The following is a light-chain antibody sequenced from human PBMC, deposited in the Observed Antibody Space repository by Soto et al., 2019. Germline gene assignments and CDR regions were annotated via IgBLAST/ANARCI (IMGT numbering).Light chain of an antibody. Sequence: EIVLTQSPATLSXSXGXXXTXXXRASQSVSSYLAWYQQKPGQAPRLLIYDASNRATGIPARFSGSGSGTDFTLTISSLEPEDFAVYYCQQRSNWPTFGQGTRLEIK. CDR3: QQRSNWPT. V-gene: IGKV3-11*01. CDR2: DAS. J-gene: IGKJ5*01. CDR1: QSVSSY.